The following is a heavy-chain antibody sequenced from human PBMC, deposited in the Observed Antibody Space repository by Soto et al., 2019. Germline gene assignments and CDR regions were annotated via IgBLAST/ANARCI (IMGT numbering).Heavy chain of an antibody. CDR2: ISWNSGSI. CDR1: GFTFDDYA. Sequence: GGYLRLSCAASGFTFDDYAMHWVRQAPGKCLEWVSGISWNSGSIGYADSVKGRFTISRDNAKNSLYVQMNSLRAEDTALYYCAKVDCSGGSCYEFGAFDIWGQGTMVTVSS. V-gene: IGHV3-9*01. D-gene: IGHD2-15*01. J-gene: IGHJ3*02. CDR3: AKVDCSGGSCYEFGAFDI.